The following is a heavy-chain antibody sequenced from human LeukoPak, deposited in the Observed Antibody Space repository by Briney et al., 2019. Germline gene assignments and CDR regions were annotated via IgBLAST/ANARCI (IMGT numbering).Heavy chain of an antibody. J-gene: IGHJ4*02. D-gene: IGHD1-26*01. CDR2: IRYDGNSE. CDR1: GFTFSSNG. CDR3: VKPGPGGLPAYFDS. V-gene: IGHV3-30*02. Sequence: GGSLRLSCAASGFTFSSNGMHWVRQAPGKGLEWVAFIRYDGNSEFYVDSVKGRFTISRDNSKNTLYLQMNSLRAEDTAVYYCVKPGPGGLPAYFDSWGQGTLVTVSS.